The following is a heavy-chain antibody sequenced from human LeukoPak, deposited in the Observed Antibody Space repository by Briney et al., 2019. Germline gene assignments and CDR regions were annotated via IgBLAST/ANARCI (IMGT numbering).Heavy chain of an antibody. Sequence: ASVKVSCKASGYTFTSYGISWVRQAPGQGLEWMGWISAYNGNTNYAQKLRGRVTMTTDTSTSTAYMELRSLRSDDTAVYYCARAGGVAVAGEDFDYWGQGTLVTVSS. CDR3: ARAGGVAVAGEDFDY. CDR2: ISAYNGNT. CDR1: GYTFTSYG. V-gene: IGHV1-18*01. J-gene: IGHJ4*02. D-gene: IGHD6-19*01.